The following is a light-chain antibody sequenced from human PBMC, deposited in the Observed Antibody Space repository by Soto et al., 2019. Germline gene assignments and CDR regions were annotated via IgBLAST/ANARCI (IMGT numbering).Light chain of an antibody. Sequence: DIQMTQSPSSLSASVGDRVTITCQASQEISNYVNWYQQKPGKAPNLLVYDASNLQSGVPSRFSGSGSGTVFTFTISSLQPEDIATYFCQQFYKLPYTFGQGTKLQIK. CDR3: QQFYKLPYT. CDR1: QEISNY. J-gene: IGKJ2*01. CDR2: DAS. V-gene: IGKV1-33*01.